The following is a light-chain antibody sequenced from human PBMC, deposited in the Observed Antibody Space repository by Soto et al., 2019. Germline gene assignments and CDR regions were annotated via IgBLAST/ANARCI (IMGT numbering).Light chain of an antibody. CDR2: DDT. CDR1: SSNIGSNV. V-gene: IGLV1-51*02. CDR3: GTWDNSLSVVV. J-gene: IGLJ2*01. Sequence: QSVLTQPPSVSAAPGQKVTISCSGSSSNIGSNVVSWYQQVPGTAPRLLTCDDTKRASGIPDRFSGSKSGSSATLGITGLQTGDEADYYCGTWDNSLSVVVFGGGTKLTVL.